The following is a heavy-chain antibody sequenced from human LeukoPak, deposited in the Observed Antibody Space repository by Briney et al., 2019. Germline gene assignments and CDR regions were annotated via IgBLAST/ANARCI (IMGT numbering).Heavy chain of an antibody. CDR2: FDPEDGET. D-gene: IGHD3-9*01. J-gene: IGHJ6*02. Sequence: ASVKVSCKVSGYTLTELSMHWVRQAPGKGLEWMGGFDPEDGETIYAQKFQGRVTMTEDTSTDTAYMELSSLRSEDTAVYYCATDGYDILTGPSYYGMDVWGQGTTVTVSS. CDR3: ATDGYDILTGPSYYGMDV. V-gene: IGHV1-24*01. CDR1: GYTLTELS.